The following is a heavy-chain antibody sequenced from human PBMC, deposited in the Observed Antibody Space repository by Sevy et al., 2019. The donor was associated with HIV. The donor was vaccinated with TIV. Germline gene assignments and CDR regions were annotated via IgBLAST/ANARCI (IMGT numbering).Heavy chain of an antibody. CDR3: ARGSGWGPSHLYFDY. Sequence: ASVKVSCKASGGTFSSYAISWVRQAPGQGLEWMGWIIPIFGTANYAQKFQGRVTITADESTSTAYMELSSLRSEDTAVYYCARGSGWGPSHLYFDYWGQGTLVTVSS. J-gene: IGHJ4*02. D-gene: IGHD6-19*01. V-gene: IGHV1-69*13. CDR1: GGTFSSYA. CDR2: IIPIFGTA.